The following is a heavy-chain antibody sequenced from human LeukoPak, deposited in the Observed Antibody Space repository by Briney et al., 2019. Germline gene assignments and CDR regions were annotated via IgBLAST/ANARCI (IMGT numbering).Heavy chain of an antibody. Sequence: PSETLSLTCTVSGGSISSFYWSWIRQPAGKGLEWIGRIYTSGSTNYNPSLKSRVTISVDTSKDQFSLKLSSVTAADTAVYYCASFGFYGSGSYRGLVDYWGQGTLVTVSS. J-gene: IGHJ4*02. D-gene: IGHD3-10*01. CDR3: ASFGFYGSGSYRGLVDY. CDR1: GGSISSFY. V-gene: IGHV4-4*07. CDR2: IYTSGST.